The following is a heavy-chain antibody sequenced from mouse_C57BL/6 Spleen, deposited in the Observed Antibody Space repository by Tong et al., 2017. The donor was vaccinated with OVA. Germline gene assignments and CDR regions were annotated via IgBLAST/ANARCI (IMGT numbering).Heavy chain of an antibody. CDR2: ISDGGSYT. D-gene: IGHD1-1*01. Sequence: EVQLQESGGGLVKPGESLKLSCESNEYEFPSHDMSWVRKTPEKRLEWVATISDGGSYTYYPDNVKGRFTISRDNAKNNLYLQMSHLKSEDTAMYYCARDPFTTVVRYWYFDVWGTGTTVTVSS. V-gene: IGHV5-4*01. J-gene: IGHJ1*03. CDR1: EYEFPSHD. CDR3: ARDPFTTVVRYWYFDV.